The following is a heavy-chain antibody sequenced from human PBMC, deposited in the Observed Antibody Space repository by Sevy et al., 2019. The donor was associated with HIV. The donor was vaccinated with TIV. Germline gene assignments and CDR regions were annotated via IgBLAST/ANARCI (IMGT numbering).Heavy chain of an antibody. CDR3: ARHRRGRGYDYWSGYRMDV. D-gene: IGHD3-3*01. CDR1: GASISNYY. V-gene: IGHV4-59*08. J-gene: IGHJ6*02. CDR2: IYYSGST. Sequence: SETLSLTCTVSGASISNYYWSWIRQPPGKGLEWIGYIYYSGSTNYNPSLKSRVTISVDTSKNQFSLKLSSVTAADTAVYYCARHRRGRGYDYWSGYRMDVWGQWTTVTVSS.